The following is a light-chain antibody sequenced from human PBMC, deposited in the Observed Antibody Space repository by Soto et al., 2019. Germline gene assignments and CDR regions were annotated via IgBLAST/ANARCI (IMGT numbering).Light chain of an antibody. V-gene: IGKV1-5*01. Sequence: IPMTQSASTLSASGCDRVTITCRASQSISGWLAWYQQKPGKAPKFLIYDVSNLESGVPLRFSGSGSGTEFTLTISSLQPDDFATYYCQQYSNYPWTFGQGTKVDIK. CDR3: QQYSNYPWT. CDR1: QSISGW. J-gene: IGKJ1*01. CDR2: DVS.